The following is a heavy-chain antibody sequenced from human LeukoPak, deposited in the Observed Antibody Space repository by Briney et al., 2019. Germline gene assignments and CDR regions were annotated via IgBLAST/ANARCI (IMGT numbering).Heavy chain of an antibody. V-gene: IGHV4-4*07. CDR2: IHSSGNT. Sequence: SETLSLTCSVSGGSISGYYWSWIRQPAGKGLEWIGRIHSSGNTNYNLSLKSRVTMSVDTPRSQFSLKLSSVTAADTAVYYCARGLLIHFDYWGQGTLVTVSS. CDR1: GGSISGYY. J-gene: IGHJ4*02. CDR3: ARGLLIHFDY. D-gene: IGHD3-10*01.